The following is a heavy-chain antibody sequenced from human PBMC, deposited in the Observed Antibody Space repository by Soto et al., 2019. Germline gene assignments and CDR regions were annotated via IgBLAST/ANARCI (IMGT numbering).Heavy chain of an antibody. V-gene: IGHV3-7*03. CDR2: INQDGTLK. D-gene: IGHD6-19*01. CDR1: GLTFSNYW. CDR3: ARWQSSGWYLDI. J-gene: IGHJ4*02. Sequence: EVQLVESGGGLVQPGGSLRLSCAASGLTFSNYWMSWVRQAPGKGLEWVASINQDGTLKYYVDSVKGRFTISRDNAQNSFFLQMLSLRAEDTAVYYCARWQSSGWYLDIWGQGALVSVSS.